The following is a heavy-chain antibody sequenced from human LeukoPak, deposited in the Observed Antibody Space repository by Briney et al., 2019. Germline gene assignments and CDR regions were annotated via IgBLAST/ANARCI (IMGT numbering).Heavy chain of an antibody. CDR1: GFTFDDYA. V-gene: IGHV3-9*01. CDR3: AKDTNAAIYYFDY. CDR2: ISWNSGSI. Sequence: PGGSLRLSWAASGFTFDDYAMHWVRQAPGKGLEWVSGISWNSGSIGYADSVKGRFTISRDNAKNSLYLQMNSLRAEDTALYYCAKDTNAAIYYFDYWGQGTLVTVSS. D-gene: IGHD4/OR15-4a*01. J-gene: IGHJ4*02.